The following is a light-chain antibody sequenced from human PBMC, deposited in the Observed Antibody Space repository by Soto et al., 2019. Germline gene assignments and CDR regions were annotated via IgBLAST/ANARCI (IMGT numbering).Light chain of an antibody. J-gene: IGKJ1*01. Sequence: EMVMTQSPATLSVSPGERATLSCRASQSVSSYLAWYQQKPGQAPRLVIFGASTSAPGIPDRFTASGSGTDFTVTISRLEPEDFAVYYCQQFDTSPWTFGQGTKVDIK. CDR3: QQFDTSPWT. CDR1: QSVSSY. V-gene: IGKV3-20*01. CDR2: GAS.